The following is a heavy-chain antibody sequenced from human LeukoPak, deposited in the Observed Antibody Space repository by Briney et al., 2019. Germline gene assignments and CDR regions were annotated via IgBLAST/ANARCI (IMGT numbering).Heavy chain of an antibody. CDR1: GFTFSNYW. Sequence: GGSLRLSCAASGFTFSNYWMNWVRQAPGKALEWVANIKQDGSEKYYVDSVQGRFTISRDNTKNSLYLQMNSLRAEDTAVYYCARDRWGSGTGGFDYWGQGTLVTVSS. CDR2: IKQDGSEK. J-gene: IGHJ4*02. V-gene: IGHV3-7*01. CDR3: ARDRWGSGTGGFDY. D-gene: IGHD3-10*01.